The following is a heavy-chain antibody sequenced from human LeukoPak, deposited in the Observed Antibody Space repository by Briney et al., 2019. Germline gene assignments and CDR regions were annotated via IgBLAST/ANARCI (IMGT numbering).Heavy chain of an antibody. J-gene: IGHJ6*03. V-gene: IGHV4-59*12. D-gene: IGHD5-24*01. Sequence: SETLSLTCTVSGGSISSYYWSWFRQPPGKGLEWIGYIYYSGSTNYNPSLTSRVTISVDTSKNQFSLKLSSVTAADTAVYYCARRETYYYNMDVWGKGTTVTVSS. CDR2: IYYSGST. CDR1: GGSISSYY. CDR3: ARRETYYYNMDV.